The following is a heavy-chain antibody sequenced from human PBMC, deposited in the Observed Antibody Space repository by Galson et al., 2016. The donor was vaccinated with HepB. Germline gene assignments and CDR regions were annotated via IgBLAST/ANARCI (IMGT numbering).Heavy chain of an antibody. CDR1: GFNFDDYA. Sequence: SLRLSCATSGFNFDDYAMHLVRQGPGKGLEWVSSVTWNSGSMGYADSVKGRFTISRDNAKTSLYLQMNSLRPEDTALYYCAKDLSRGSGSYYSRYYYYGVDVWGRGTTVTVSS. CDR2: VTWNSGSM. J-gene: IGHJ6*02. CDR3: AKDLSRGSGSYYSRYYYYGVDV. V-gene: IGHV3-9*01. D-gene: IGHD3-10*01.